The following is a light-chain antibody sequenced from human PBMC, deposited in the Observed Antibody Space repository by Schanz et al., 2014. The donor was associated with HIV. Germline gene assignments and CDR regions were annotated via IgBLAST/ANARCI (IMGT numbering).Light chain of an antibody. Sequence: ETVLTQSPGSLSLSPGERATLSCRASQSISNTYLAWYQQKPGQAPRLLLYGASRRATGIPDRFSGSGSGTDFTLTISRLEPEDFAVYYCQQYGSSPWTFGQATKVQIK. CDR3: QQYGSSPWT. J-gene: IGKJ1*01. CDR2: GAS. V-gene: IGKV3-20*01. CDR1: QSISNTY.